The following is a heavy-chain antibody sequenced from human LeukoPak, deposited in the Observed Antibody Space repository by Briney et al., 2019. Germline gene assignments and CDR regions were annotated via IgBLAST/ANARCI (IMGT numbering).Heavy chain of an antibody. Sequence: SETLSLTCTVSGASITDYYWSWIRQPPGKGLEWIGYIYYSGITNYNPSLKSRVTISLDPSKNQFSLKLSSVTAADTAVYYCARSETYGSGWYYFDYWGQGTLVTVSS. J-gene: IGHJ4*02. V-gene: IGHV4-59*08. D-gene: IGHD6-19*01. CDR2: IYYSGIT. CDR3: ARSETYGSGWYYFDY. CDR1: GASITDYY.